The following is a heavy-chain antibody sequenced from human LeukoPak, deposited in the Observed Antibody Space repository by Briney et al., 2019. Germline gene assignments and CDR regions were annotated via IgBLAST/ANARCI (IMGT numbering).Heavy chain of an antibody. J-gene: IGHJ4*02. CDR2: INHSGST. Sequence: SETLSLTCAVYGGSFSGYYWSWIRQPPGKGLEWIGEINHSGSTNYNPSLKSRVTISVDTSKNQFSLKLSSVTAADTAVYYCARGSNKGVGARRRGEGLGFGGRGNRHTVSS. CDR1: GGSFSGYY. CDR3: ARGSNKGVGARRRGEGLGF. D-gene: IGHD1-26*01. V-gene: IGHV4-34*01.